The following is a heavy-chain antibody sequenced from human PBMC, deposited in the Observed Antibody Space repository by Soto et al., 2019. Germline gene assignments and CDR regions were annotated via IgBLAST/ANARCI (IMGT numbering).Heavy chain of an antibody. Sequence: QVQLVQSGAEVKKPGASVKVSCKASGYTFTSYGISWVRQAPGQGREWMGWIRAYNGNTNYAQKLQDRVTMTTDAPTHPAYRERRSLRADDNAVYDCATSRLDYHFWSVVSFDIWGQGTMVTVSS. CDR2: IRAYNGNT. CDR3: ATSRLDYHFWSVVSFDI. CDR1: GYTFTSYG. D-gene: IGHD3-3*01. J-gene: IGHJ3*02. V-gene: IGHV1-18*01.